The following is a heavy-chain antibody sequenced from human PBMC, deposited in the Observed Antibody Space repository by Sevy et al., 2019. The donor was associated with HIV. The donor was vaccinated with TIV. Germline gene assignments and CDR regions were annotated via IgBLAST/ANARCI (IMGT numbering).Heavy chain of an antibody. CDR1: GFTFSTYW. J-gene: IGHJ1*01. D-gene: IGHD1-1*01. CDR3: ALERLSSNVAEYFQN. V-gene: IGHV3-7*01. Sequence: GGSLRLSCAISGFTFSTYWMTWVRQAPGKGLEWVANIKEDGGEKYYVDSVKGRFTISRDNSKSSLYLQMNSLRGEDTAVYYCALERLSSNVAEYFQNWGQGTLVTVSS. CDR2: IKEDGGEK.